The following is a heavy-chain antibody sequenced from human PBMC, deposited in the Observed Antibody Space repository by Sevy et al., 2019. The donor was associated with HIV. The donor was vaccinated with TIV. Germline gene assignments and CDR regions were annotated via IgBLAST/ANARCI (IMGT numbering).Heavy chain of an antibody. CDR1: GFSFSNYD. V-gene: IGHV3-21*01. CDR2: ISSSSSYI. D-gene: IGHD1-26*01. Sequence: GGSLRLSCAASGFSFSNYDMNWVRQAPGKGLEWVSSISSSSSYIYYADSVKGRFTMSRDSAKNTLYLQMNSLRAEDTAVYYCARDGGYSDHGMDVWGQGTTVTVSS. CDR3: ARDGGYSDHGMDV. J-gene: IGHJ6*02.